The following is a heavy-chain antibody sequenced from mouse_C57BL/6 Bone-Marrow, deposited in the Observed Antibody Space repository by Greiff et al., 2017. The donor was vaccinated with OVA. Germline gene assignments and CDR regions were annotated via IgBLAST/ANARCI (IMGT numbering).Heavy chain of an antibody. D-gene: IGHD3-3*01. Sequence: EVKVEESEGGLVQPGSSMKLSCTASGFTFSDYYMAWVRQVPEKGLEWVANINYDGSSTYYLDSLKSRFIISRDNAKNILYLQMSSLKSEDTATYYCARDSLGQGGFAYWGQGTLVTVSA. J-gene: IGHJ3*01. CDR2: INYDGSST. V-gene: IGHV5-16*01. CDR1: GFTFSDYY. CDR3: ARDSLGQGGFAY.